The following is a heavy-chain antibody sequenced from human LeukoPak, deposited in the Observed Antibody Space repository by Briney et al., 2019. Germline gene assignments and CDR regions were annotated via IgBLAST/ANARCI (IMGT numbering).Heavy chain of an antibody. D-gene: IGHD4-23*01. J-gene: IGHJ2*01. CDR2: IYYSGST. V-gene: IGHV4-59*05. Sequence: SETLSLTCTVSGGSMSPYHWGWIRQPPGKGLEWIGSIYYSGSTYYNPSLKSRVTISVDTSKNQFSLKLSSVTAADTAVYYCARPTTVVTHNWYFDLWGRGTLVTVSS. CDR1: GGSMSPYH. CDR3: ARPTTVVTHNWYFDL.